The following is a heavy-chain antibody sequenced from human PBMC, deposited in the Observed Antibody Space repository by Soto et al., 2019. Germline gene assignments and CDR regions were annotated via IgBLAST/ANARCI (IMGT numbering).Heavy chain of an antibody. CDR3: ARGDRGGSGSPASYYYSGLDV. Sequence: DVQVLESGGDLVQPGGSLRLSCAASGFTFSSYAMSWVRQAPGKVLEWVSSVSAGGDMTYYSDSVKGRFTISRDNSNNALFLQMNSLRIEDTGLYYCARGDRGGSGSPASYYYSGLDVWGQGTTVTVS. CDR2: VSAGGDMT. J-gene: IGHJ6*02. V-gene: IGHV3-23*01. CDR1: GFTFSSYA. D-gene: IGHD3-10*01.